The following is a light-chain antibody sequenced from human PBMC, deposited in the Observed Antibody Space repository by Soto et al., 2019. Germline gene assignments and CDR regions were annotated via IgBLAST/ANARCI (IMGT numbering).Light chain of an antibody. J-gene: IGKJ1*01. Sequence: EIVLTQSPATLALSPGXRATLSCRASQTINSYLAWYQQKPGQAPRLLIYDASNRATGIPARFSGSGSGTDFTLTISRLEPEDFAVYYCQQYSMAPLTFGQGTKVDIK. CDR2: DAS. CDR3: QQYSMAPLT. CDR1: QTINSY. V-gene: IGKV3-11*01.